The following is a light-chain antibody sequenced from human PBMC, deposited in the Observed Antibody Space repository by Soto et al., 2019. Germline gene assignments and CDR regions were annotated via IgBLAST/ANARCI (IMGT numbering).Light chain of an antibody. V-gene: IGKV3-20*01. CDR1: QSVSSSY. Sequence: EIVLTQSPGTLSLSPGERATLSCRASQSVSSSYLAWYQQKPGQAPRLLIYGASSRATGIPDRFSGSGSGTDFTLTISRLEPEDFALYYCQQYGSSPGVFTFGPGTKVDIK. CDR2: GAS. CDR3: QQYGSSPGVFT. J-gene: IGKJ3*01.